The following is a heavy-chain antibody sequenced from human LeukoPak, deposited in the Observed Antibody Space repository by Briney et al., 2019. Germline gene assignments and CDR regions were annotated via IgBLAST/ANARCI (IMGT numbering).Heavy chain of an antibody. CDR1: GVSISSYY. Sequence: RPSETLSLTCTVSGVSISSYYWSWIRQPPGKGREGSGYIYYSGSTNYNPSLKSRVTISVDTSKNQFSVKLSSVTAADTAVYYCARLVESSGWYLYWFDPWGQGTLVTVSS. J-gene: IGHJ5*02. CDR3: ARLVESSGWYLYWFDP. CDR2: IYYSGST. D-gene: IGHD6-19*01. V-gene: IGHV4-59*08.